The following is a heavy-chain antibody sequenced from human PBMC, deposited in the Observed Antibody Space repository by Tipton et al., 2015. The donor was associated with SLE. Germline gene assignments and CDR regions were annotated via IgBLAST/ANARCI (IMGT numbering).Heavy chain of an antibody. V-gene: IGHV4-59*01. CDR1: GGSILSYD. Sequence: GLVKPSETLSLTCTVFGGSILSYDWSWIRQSPGKGLEWIGYIYHVGSTNYNPTLQSRVTISVDTPKNQFSLKLRSVTAADTAVYNSTRSGYCTSGNCNCWFGTRGHEPLVTVTS. CDR2: IYHVGST. J-gene: IGHJ5*01. CDR3: TRSGYCTSGNCNCWFGT. D-gene: IGHD2-8*01.